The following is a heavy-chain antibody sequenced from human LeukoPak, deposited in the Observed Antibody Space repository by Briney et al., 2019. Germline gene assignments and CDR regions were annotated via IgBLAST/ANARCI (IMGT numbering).Heavy chain of an antibody. Sequence: PGGSLGLSCAASGFTFSTYGMHWVRQAPGKGLDWVSVIYSGGNTYYADSVKGRFTISRDNSKNTLYLQMNSLRAEDTAVYYCARDRSSGWYDYWGQGTLVTVSS. CDR2: IYSGGNT. J-gene: IGHJ4*02. CDR1: GFTFSTYG. V-gene: IGHV3-53*01. CDR3: ARDRSSGWYDY. D-gene: IGHD6-19*01.